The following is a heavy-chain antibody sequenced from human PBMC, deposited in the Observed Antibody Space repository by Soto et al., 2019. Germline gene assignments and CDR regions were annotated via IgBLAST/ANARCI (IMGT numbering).Heavy chain of an antibody. J-gene: IGHJ4*02. CDR3: AKDRGPRRQGLIEPFDY. CDR1: GFTFSIYA. Sequence: QVQLVESGGGVVQPGRSLRVSCAASGFTFSIYAMHWVRQAPGTGLEWVAVISYDGTKTYYADSVKGRFTISRDNSKNTVYLQMNSLRDEDTAVYYCAKDRGPRRQGLIEPFDYWGQGTLVTVSP. V-gene: IGHV3-30*18. D-gene: IGHD3-10*01. CDR2: ISYDGTKT.